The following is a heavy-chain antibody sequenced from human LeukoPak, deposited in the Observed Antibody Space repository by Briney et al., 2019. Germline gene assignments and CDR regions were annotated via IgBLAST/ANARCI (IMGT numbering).Heavy chain of an antibody. CDR2: ISSSGSTI. CDR1: GFTFSSYE. D-gene: IGHD5-18*01. CDR3: ARDGYSYGYGPRVFDY. V-gene: IGHV3-48*03. J-gene: IGHJ4*02. Sequence: GGSLRLSCAASGFTFSSYEMNWVRQAPGKGLEWVSYISSSGSTIYYADSVKGRFTISRDNAKNSLYLQMNSLRDEDTAVYYCARDGYSYGYGPRVFDYWGQGTLVTVSS.